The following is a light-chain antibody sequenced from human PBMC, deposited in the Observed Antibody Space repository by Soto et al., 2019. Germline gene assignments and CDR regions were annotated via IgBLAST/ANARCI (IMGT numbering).Light chain of an antibody. J-gene: IGLJ2*01. Sequence: QSVLTQPPSASGAPGQRVTISCTGSSSDIGAGYDVHWYQQLPGTAPKLLIYNNNNRPSGVPDRFSGSKSGTSASLAITGLQHADEADYYCQSHDSSLSGVVFGGGTKLTVL. CDR1: SSDIGAGYD. CDR3: QSHDSSLSGVV. V-gene: IGLV1-40*01. CDR2: NNN.